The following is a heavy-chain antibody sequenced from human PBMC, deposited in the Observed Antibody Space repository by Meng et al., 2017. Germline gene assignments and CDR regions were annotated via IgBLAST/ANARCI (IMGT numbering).Heavy chain of an antibody. CDR1: GGSISSYY. V-gene: IGHV4-59*01. D-gene: IGHD3-22*01. Sequence: GSLRLSCTVSGGSISSYYWSWIRQPPGKGLEWIGYIYYSGSTNYNPSLKSRVTISVDTSKNQFSLKLSSVTAADTAVYYCARRGDSSGYYYTYSGYWYFDLWGRGTLVTV. J-gene: IGHJ2*01. CDR3: ARRGDSSGYYYTYSGYWYFDL. CDR2: IYYSGST.